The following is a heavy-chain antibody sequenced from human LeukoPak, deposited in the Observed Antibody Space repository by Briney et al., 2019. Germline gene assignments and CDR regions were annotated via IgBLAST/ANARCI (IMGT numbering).Heavy chain of an antibody. CDR3: ARELLRYCYYYGMDI. J-gene: IGHJ6*02. V-gene: IGHV3-33*01. CDR1: GFTFSSYG. D-gene: IGHD5/OR15-5a*01. CDR2: IWYDGSNK. Sequence: GGTLRLSCAASGFTFSSYGMHWVRQAPGKGLEWVADIWYDGSNKYYADSVRGRFTISRDNSKNTLYLQMNSLRAEDTAVYYCARELLRYCYYYGMDIWGQGTTVTVSS.